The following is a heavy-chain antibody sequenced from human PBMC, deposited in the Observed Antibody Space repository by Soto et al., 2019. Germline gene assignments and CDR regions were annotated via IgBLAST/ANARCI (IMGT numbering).Heavy chain of an antibody. Sequence: SVKVSCKASGGTFSSYAISWVRQAPGQGLEWMGGIIPIFGTANYAQKFQGRVTITADESTSTAYMELSSLRSEDTAVYYCARACSGGSCYSEGWFDPWGQGTLVTVSS. CDR3: ARACSGGSCYSEGWFDP. CDR1: GGTFSSYA. J-gene: IGHJ5*02. D-gene: IGHD2-15*01. CDR2: IIPIFGTA. V-gene: IGHV1-69*13.